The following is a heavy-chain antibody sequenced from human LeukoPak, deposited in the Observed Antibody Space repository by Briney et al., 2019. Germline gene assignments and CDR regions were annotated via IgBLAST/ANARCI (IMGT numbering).Heavy chain of an antibody. CDR2: ISYSGGT. D-gene: IGHD3-16*01. CDR3: ARVGRGDHTWGSYSFDY. V-gene: IGHV4-59*01. CDR1: GDSISTYQ. J-gene: IGHJ4*02. Sequence: SETLSLTCTASGDSISTYQWSWIRQPPGKGLEWIGYISYSGGTMYNPSLRSRVTISIDTSKNQFSLKLSSVTAADTAVYYCARVGRGDHTWGSYSFDYWGQGALVTVSS.